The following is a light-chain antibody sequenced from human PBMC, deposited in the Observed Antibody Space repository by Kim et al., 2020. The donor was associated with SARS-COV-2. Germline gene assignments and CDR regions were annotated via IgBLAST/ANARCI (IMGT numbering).Light chain of an antibody. CDR3: QQRSNWPLT. J-gene: IGKJ4*01. CDR1: LSISNF. V-gene: IGKV3-11*01. Sequence: LIPGHRATLACSVSLSISNFLAWYQQKPGQAPRLLFYDASNRATGLPPRFSGSVSETGFTHTISSLESEDCAIYYCQQRSNWPLTFGGGTKVDIK. CDR2: DAS.